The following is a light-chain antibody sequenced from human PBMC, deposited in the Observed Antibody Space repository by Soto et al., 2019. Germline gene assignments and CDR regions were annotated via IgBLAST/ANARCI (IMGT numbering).Light chain of an antibody. CDR2: LGA. Sequence: EIVMTQSPLSLSVTPGESASMSCRSSQSLLHNNGNNYFDWYLQKPGQSPQLLIYLGANRASGVPDRFRGSGAGADFTLIISRVEAEDVGVYYCLQALQTPLTFGQGTRLEIK. J-gene: IGKJ5*01. CDR3: LQALQTPLT. V-gene: IGKV2-28*01. CDR1: QSLLHNNGNNY.